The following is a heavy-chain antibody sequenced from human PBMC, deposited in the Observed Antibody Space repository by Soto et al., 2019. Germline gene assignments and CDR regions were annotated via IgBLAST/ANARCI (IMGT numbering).Heavy chain of an antibody. J-gene: IGHJ4*02. D-gene: IGHD3-16*01. CDR1: GFTFSSYG. CDR2: ISYDGSNK. V-gene: IGHV3-30*18. Sequence: QVQLVESGGGVVQPGRSLRLSCAASGFTFSSYGMHWVRQAPGKGLEWVAVISYDGSNKYYADSVKGRFTISRDNSKKTLYLQMNSRGAEERVVYYCAKGGGVTAYWGQGTLVTVSS. CDR3: AKGGGVTAY.